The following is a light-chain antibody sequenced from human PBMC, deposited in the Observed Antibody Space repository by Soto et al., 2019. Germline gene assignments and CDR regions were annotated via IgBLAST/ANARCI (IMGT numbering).Light chain of an antibody. CDR3: QQYNNWPPPWT. CDR1: QSVSSY. CDR2: DAS. Sequence: EIVLTQSPATLSLSPGERATPSCRASQSVSSYLAWYQQKPGQAPRLLIYDASNGATGIPARSSGSGSGTEFTLTISSLQSEDFAVYYCQQYNNWPPPWTFGQGTKVDIK. V-gene: IGKV3-15*01. J-gene: IGKJ1*01.